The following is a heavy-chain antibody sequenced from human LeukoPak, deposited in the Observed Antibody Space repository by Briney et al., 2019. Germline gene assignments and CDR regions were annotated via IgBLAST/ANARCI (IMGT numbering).Heavy chain of an antibody. V-gene: IGHV1-69*04. J-gene: IGHJ5*02. Sequence: SVKVSCKASGGTFSSYAISWVRQAPGQGLEWMGRIIPILGIANYAQKFQGRVTITADKSTSTAYMELSSLRSEDTAVYYCARGALPYYYDSSGYHGWFDPWGQGTLVTVSS. CDR1: GGTFSSYA. D-gene: IGHD3-22*01. CDR2: IIPILGIA. CDR3: ARGALPYYYDSSGYHGWFDP.